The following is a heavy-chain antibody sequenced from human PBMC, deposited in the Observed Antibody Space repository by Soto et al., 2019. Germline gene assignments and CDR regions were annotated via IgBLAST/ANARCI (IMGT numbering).Heavy chain of an antibody. CDR3: VRADELSDSFDY. CDR2: IYYSGST. V-gene: IGHV4-30-4*01. J-gene: IGHJ4*02. CDR1: GGSISSGDFY. Sequence: SETLSLTCTVSGGSISSGDFYWSWIRQPPGKGLELIGNIYYSGSTYYNPSLRSRAIMSVDTSQNQFSLKLSSLTAADTAVYFCVRADELSDSFDYWGQGALVTVSS. D-gene: IGHD3-10*01.